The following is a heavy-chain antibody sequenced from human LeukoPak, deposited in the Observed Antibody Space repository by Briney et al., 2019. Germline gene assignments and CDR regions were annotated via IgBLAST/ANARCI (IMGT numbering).Heavy chain of an antibody. V-gene: IGHV4-59*01. J-gene: IGHJ4*02. Sequence: SETLSLTCTVSRTSISIYYWSWIRQPPGKGLEWIGYIYYSGSTNYNPSLKGRVTMSVDTSKDQFSLRLSSVTAADTAVYYCARGSDFGDYWGQGTLVTVSS. CDR2: IYYSGST. CDR1: RTSISIYY. CDR3: ARGSDFGDY. D-gene: IGHD4-17*01.